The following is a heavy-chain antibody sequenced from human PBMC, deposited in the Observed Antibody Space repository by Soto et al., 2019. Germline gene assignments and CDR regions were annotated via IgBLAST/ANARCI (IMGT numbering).Heavy chain of an antibody. CDR1: GDTFTNYY. D-gene: IGHD2-21*02. Sequence: ASVKVSCKASGDTFTNYYIHWVRQAPGQGLEWMGTVNPSGGHTTYSQNFLGRVTMTRDTSTSTLYMELTSLTSDDTAVYYCARGGHVVVVTAAFDYWGQGTLVTVSS. V-gene: IGHV1-46*01. CDR2: VNPSGGHT. CDR3: ARGGHVVVVTAAFDY. J-gene: IGHJ4*02.